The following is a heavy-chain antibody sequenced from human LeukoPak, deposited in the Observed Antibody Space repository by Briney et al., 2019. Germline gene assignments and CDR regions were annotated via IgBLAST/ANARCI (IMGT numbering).Heavy chain of an antibody. Sequence: ASVKVSCKVSGYTLTELSMHWVRQAPGKGLEWMGGFDPEDGETIYAQKFQGRVTMTEDTSTDTAYMELSSLRSEDTAVYYCATPPRDSSSWYRRTKKRENWYFDLWGRGTLVTVSS. V-gene: IGHV1-24*01. CDR2: FDPEDGET. J-gene: IGHJ2*01. CDR1: GYTLTELS. D-gene: IGHD6-13*01. CDR3: ATPPRDSSSWYRRTKKRENWYFDL.